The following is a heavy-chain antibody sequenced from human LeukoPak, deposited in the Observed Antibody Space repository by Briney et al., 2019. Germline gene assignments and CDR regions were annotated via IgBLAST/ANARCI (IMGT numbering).Heavy chain of an antibody. D-gene: IGHD3-10*02. V-gene: IGHV3-7*03. CDR1: GYTFSPYW. CDR3: TRENYVPDS. J-gene: IGHJ4*02. CDR2: ISNGGSAT. Sequence: AGGSLRLSCVASGYTFSPYWVSWVRQTPGKGLEWVASISNGGSATYYVDSVRGRFTISRDDAKNSLFLQMNGLRADDTAVYYCTRENYVPDSWGQGTLVTVSS.